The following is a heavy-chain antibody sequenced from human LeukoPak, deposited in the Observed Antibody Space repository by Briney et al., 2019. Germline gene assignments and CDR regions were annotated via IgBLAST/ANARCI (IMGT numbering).Heavy chain of an antibody. V-gene: IGHV3-7*01. J-gene: IGHJ4*02. CDR2: IKYDGTEK. Sequence: GGSLRLSCAASGFTFSTYWMSWVRRAPGKGLEWLAVIKYDGTEKYYADSVKGRFTISRDNPKNSLYLQMNSLRAEDTAVYYCARGGATRGRFENWGQGTLVTVSS. CDR3: ARGGATRGRFEN. CDR1: GFTFSTYW. D-gene: IGHD1-26*01.